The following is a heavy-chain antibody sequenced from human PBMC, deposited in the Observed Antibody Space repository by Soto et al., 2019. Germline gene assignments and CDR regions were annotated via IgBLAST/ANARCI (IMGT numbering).Heavy chain of an antibody. V-gene: IGHV4-28*01. D-gene: IGHD5-12*01. CDR1: GDSIRSSNW. CDR2: IYHSGST. Sequence: QVHLQESGPGLVKPSDTLSLTCAVSGDSIRSSNWWGWIRQPPGKGLEWIGYIYHSGSTHYSPSLKSRVTMSVDTSKNQFSLKVTSVTAVDTAVYYCARNIDGYNPFDSWGQGTLVTVSS. CDR3: ARNIDGYNPFDS. J-gene: IGHJ4*02.